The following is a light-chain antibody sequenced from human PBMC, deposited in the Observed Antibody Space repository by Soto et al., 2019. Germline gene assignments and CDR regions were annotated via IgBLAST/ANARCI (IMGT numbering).Light chain of an antibody. V-gene: IGKV3-15*01. CDR2: AAS. CDR1: QGVSSF. CDR3: QQYSNWPSWT. J-gene: IGKJ1*01. Sequence: EKVMTQSPATLSMSPGERATLSCRASQGVSSFLAWYQQKPGQAPRLLIYAASTRATGIPARFSGSGSGTEFTLTISSLQSEDFAVYYCQQYSNWPSWTFGQGTKVEVK.